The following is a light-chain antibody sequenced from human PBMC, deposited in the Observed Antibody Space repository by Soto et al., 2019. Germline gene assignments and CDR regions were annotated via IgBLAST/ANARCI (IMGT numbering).Light chain of an antibody. Sequence: DIPMTQSPSTLSASVGDRVTITCRASQSISSWLAWYQQKPGKAPNLLIYDASSLESGVPSRFSGSGSGTEFTLTISSLQPDDFATYYCQQYNRYSQTFGQGTKVEIK. J-gene: IGKJ1*01. CDR2: DAS. CDR1: QSISSW. V-gene: IGKV1-5*01. CDR3: QQYNRYSQT.